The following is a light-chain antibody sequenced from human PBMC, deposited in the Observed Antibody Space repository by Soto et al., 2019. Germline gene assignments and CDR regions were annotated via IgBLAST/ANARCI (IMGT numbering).Light chain of an antibody. V-gene: IGKV3-15*01. CDR3: QQYNNWPWT. CDR2: GAF. J-gene: IGKJ1*01. CDR1: QSVNSN. Sequence: VMSQSPATLSVSPGERATLSCRASQSVNSNLLWYQQKPGQAPRLLIYGAFTRATGIPARFSGSGSGTEFALTISSLQSEDFAVYYCQQYNNWPWTFGQGTKV.